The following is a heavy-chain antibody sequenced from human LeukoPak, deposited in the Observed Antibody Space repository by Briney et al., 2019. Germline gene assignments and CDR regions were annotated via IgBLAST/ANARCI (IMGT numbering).Heavy chain of an antibody. Sequence: PGGSLRLSCEASGFTFTTYSMTWVRQAPGKGLEWVSRIRSDGSDTRYAESVKGRFTISRDNAKNTLYLQMNSLRAEDTAVYYCARDWFHAIDYWGQGTLVTVSS. CDR3: ARDWFHAIDY. CDR1: GFTFTTYS. V-gene: IGHV3-74*01. D-gene: IGHD2/OR15-2a*01. J-gene: IGHJ4*02. CDR2: IRSDGSDT.